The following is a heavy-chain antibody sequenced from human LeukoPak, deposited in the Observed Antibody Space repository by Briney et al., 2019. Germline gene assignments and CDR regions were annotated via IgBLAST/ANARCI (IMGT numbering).Heavy chain of an antibody. CDR3: AREDNWNYGH. V-gene: IGHV4-38-2*02. D-gene: IGHD1-7*01. CDR1: GYSISSGYY. J-gene: IGHJ4*02. CDR2: IYHSGST. Sequence: PSETLSLTCTVSGYSISSGYYWGWIRQPPGKGLEWIGSIYHSGSTYYNPSLKSRVTISVDTSKNQFSLKLSSVTAADTAVYYCAREDNWNYGHWDQGALVTVSS.